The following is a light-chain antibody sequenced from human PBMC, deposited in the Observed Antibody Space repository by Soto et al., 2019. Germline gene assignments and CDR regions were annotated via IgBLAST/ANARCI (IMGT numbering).Light chain of an antibody. CDR3: CSYAGSRRV. V-gene: IGLV2-23*02. CDR2: EVS. CDR1: SSDVGSYNF. J-gene: IGLJ2*01. Sequence: QSALTQPASVSGSPGQSITISCTGTSSDVGSYNFVSWYQQPPGKAPKLMIYEVSKRPSGVSNSFSGSKSGNTASLTISGLQADEEADYYCCSYAGSRRVFGGGTKLTVL.